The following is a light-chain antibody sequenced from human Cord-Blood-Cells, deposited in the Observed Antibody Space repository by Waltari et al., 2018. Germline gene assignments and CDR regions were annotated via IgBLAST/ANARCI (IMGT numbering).Light chain of an antibody. CDR3: SSYTSSSTLVV. J-gene: IGLJ2*01. Sequence: QSALTQPASVSGSPGQSITISCTGTRSDVGGYKYVSWYQQHPGKAPKLMIDDVSNRPSGVSNRFSGSKSGNTASLTISGLQAEDEADYYCSSYTSSSTLVVFGGGTKLTVL. CDR1: RSDVGGYKY. V-gene: IGLV2-14*01. CDR2: DVS.